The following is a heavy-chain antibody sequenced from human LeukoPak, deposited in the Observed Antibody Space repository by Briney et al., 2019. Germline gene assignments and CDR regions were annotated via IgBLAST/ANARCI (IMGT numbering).Heavy chain of an antibody. J-gene: IGHJ3*02. V-gene: IGHV1-69*13. CDR2: IIPIFGTA. CDR3: AREMVTRSTFDN. CDR1: GGTFSSYA. Sequence: ASVKVSCTASGGTFSSYAISWVRQAPGQGLEWMGGIIPIFGTANYAQKFQGRVTITADESTSTAYMELGSLRSEDTAVYYCAREMVTRSTFDNWGQGTMVTVSS. D-gene: IGHD2-21*02.